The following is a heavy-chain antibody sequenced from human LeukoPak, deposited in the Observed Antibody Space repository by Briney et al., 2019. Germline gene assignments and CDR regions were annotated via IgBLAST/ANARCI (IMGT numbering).Heavy chain of an antibody. D-gene: IGHD3-10*01. J-gene: IGHJ4*02. CDR2: MNPNSGNT. CDR1: EYTFTSYD. V-gene: IGHV1-8*01. Sequence: ASVKVSCKASEYTFTSYDINWVRQATGQGLEWMGWMNPNSGNTGYAQKFQGRVTMTRNTSISTAYMELSSLRSDDTAVYYCARKYLYGSGKPHFDCWGQGALVTVSS. CDR3: ARKYLYGSGKPHFDC.